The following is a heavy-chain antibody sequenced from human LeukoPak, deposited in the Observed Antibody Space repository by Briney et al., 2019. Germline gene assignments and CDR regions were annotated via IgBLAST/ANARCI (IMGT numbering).Heavy chain of an antibody. CDR1: GYTFTSYY. Sequence: ASVKLSCNASGYTFTSYYMHWVRQAPGQGLEWMGIINPSGGSTSYAQKFQGRVTMTRDTSTTTVYMELSSLRSEDTAVYYCAGATVTGPYYFDYWGQGTLVTVSS. D-gene: IGHD4-17*01. CDR2: INPSGGST. J-gene: IGHJ4*02. CDR3: AGATVTGPYYFDY. V-gene: IGHV1-46*01.